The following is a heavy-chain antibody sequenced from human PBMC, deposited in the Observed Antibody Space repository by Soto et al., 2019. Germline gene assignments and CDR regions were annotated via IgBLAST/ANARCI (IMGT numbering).Heavy chain of an antibody. CDR1: GGSISSHY. J-gene: IGHJ4*02. V-gene: IGHV4-59*11. CDR2: IYYRGST. CDR3: ARDSKRGYSGYDKLDY. D-gene: IGHD5-12*01. Sequence: TSETLSLTCTVSGGSISSHYWSWVRQAPGKGLEWIGHIYYRGSTNYNPSLRSRSTISVDTSKNQFSLKLTSVTAADTAVYYCARDSKRGYSGYDKLDYWGQGTLVTVSS.